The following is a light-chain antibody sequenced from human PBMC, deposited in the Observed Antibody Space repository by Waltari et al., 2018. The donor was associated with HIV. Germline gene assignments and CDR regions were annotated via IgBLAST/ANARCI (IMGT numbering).Light chain of an antibody. V-gene: IGLV7-43*01. CDR3: LLYFSGFRPNGV. J-gene: IGLJ3*02. Sequence: QTVVTQEPSLTVSPGGTVTLTCASSSGPVTRGSFANWFQQNTGQPPKTLIYSSTKSHSWPPARFSGYLLDDKAVLAVSGARPDDEADYYCLLYFSGFRPNGVFGGGTKLTVL. CDR2: SST. CDR1: SGPVTRGSF.